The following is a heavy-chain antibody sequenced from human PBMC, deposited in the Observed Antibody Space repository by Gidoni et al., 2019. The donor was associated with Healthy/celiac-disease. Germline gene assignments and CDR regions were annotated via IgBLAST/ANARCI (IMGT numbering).Heavy chain of an antibody. CDR1: GGSISSGDYY. D-gene: IGHD2-8*01. Sequence: QVQLQESGPGVVQPSHTLSLTCTVAGGSISSGDYYWSWIRQPPGKGLEWIGYIYYSGSTYYNPSLKSRVTISVDTSKNQFSLKLRSVSAADTAVYYCARGRMDNWFDPWGQGTLVTVSS. J-gene: IGHJ5*02. CDR3: ARGRMDNWFDP. V-gene: IGHV4-30-4*01. CDR2: IYYSGST.